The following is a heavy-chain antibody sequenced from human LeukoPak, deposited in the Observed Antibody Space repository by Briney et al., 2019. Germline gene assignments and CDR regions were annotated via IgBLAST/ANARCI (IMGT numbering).Heavy chain of an antibody. Sequence: SETLSLTCTVSGGSISTYYWSWIRQPPGKGLEWIGSIYYSGSTYYNPSLKSRVTISVDTSKNQFSLKLSSVTAADTAVYYCARQDSNYVYNWFDPWGQGTLVTVSS. CDR3: ARQDSNYVYNWFDP. V-gene: IGHV4-39*01. J-gene: IGHJ5*02. CDR2: IYYSGST. CDR1: GGSISTYY. D-gene: IGHD4-11*01.